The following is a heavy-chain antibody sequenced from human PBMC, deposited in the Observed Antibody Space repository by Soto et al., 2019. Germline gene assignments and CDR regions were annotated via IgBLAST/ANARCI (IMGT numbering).Heavy chain of an antibody. Sequence: QVQLQESGPGLVKPSETLSLTCTVSGGSISSYYWSWIRQPPGKGLEWIGYIYYSGSTNYNPSLNSRVTISVDTSKNQFSLKLSSVTAADTAVYYCARDLPTLAYCGGDCYSGAFDIWGQGTMVTVSS. CDR1: GGSISSYY. J-gene: IGHJ3*02. CDR2: IYYSGST. CDR3: ARDLPTLAYCGGDCYSGAFDI. V-gene: IGHV4-59*01. D-gene: IGHD2-21*02.